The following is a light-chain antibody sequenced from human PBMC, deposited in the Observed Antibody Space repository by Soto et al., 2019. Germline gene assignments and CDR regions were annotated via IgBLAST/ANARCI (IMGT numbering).Light chain of an antibody. CDR3: SSYTSSSTVV. Sequence: QSALTQPASVSGSPGQSITISCTGTSSDVGGYNYVSWYQHHPGKAPKLMIYDVSNRPSGVSNRFSGSKSGNTASLTISGLQDEDEADYYRSSYTSSSTVVFGGGTKLTVL. J-gene: IGLJ2*01. CDR1: SSDVGGYNY. CDR2: DVS. V-gene: IGLV2-14*03.